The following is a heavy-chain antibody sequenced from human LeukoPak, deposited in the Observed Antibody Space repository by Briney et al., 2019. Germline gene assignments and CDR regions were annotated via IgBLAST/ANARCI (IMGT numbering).Heavy chain of an antibody. J-gene: IGHJ4*02. D-gene: IGHD3-10*01. Sequence: PSETLSLTCAVYGGSYSGYYWSWIRQPPGKGVEWIGEINHSGSTNYNPSLKSRVTISVDTSKNQFSLKLSSVTAADTAVYYCARAYGSGSSFDYWGQGTLVTVSS. CDR2: INHSGST. CDR3: ARAYGSGSSFDY. V-gene: IGHV4-34*01. CDR1: GGSYSGYY.